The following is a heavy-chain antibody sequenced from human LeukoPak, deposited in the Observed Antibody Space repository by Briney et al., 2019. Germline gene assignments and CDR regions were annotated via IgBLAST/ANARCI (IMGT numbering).Heavy chain of an antibody. D-gene: IGHD6-13*01. CDR3: ARVPVYSSSWYGEYFQH. J-gene: IGHJ1*01. CDR2: INTNTGNP. Sequence: ASVKVSCKASGYTFTSYAMNWVRQAPGQGLEWMGWINTNTGNPTYAQGFTGRFVSSLDTSVSTAYPQISSLKAEDTAVYYCARVPVYSSSWYGEYFQHWGQGTLVTVSS. V-gene: IGHV7-4-1*02. CDR1: GYTFTSYA.